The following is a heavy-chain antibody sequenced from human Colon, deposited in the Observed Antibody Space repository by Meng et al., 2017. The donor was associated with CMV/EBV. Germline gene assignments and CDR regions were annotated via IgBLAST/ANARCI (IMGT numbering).Heavy chain of an antibody. V-gene: IGHV3-9*01. CDR2: VTCNSAIT. J-gene: IGHJ4*02. CDR1: GFTFDDYA. CDR3: GNSPVGSAIHYFDD. D-gene: IGHD1-26*01. Sequence: GGSLSLSCAASGFTFDDYAMHWVRQAPGKGLEYVSGVTCNSAITAYADSVRGRFTVSRDNAENSLYLQMNSLGPDATALYYCGNSPVGSAIHYFDDWGQGTLVTVSS.